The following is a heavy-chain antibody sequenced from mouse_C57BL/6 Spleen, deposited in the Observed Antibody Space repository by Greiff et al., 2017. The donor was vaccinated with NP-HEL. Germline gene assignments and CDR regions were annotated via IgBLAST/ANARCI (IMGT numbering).Heavy chain of an antibody. CDR3: ARQGLRDAMDY. CDR2: ISGGGGNT. Sequence: DVKLVESGGGLVKPGGSLKLSCAASGFTFSSYTMSWVRQTPEKRLEWVATISGGGGNTYYPDSVKGRFPISRDNAKNTLYLQMSSRRSEDTALYYCARQGLRDAMDYWGQGTSVTVSS. V-gene: IGHV5-9*01. J-gene: IGHJ4*01. CDR1: GFTFSSYT.